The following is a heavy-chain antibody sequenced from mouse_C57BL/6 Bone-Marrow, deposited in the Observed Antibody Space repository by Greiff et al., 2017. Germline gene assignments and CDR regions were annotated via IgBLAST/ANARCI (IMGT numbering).Heavy chain of an antibody. CDR2: ISGGGGNT. CDR1: GFTFSSYT. V-gene: IGHV5-9*01. D-gene: IGHD2-2*01. Sequence: EVQLVESGGGLVKPGGSLKLSCAASGFTFSSYTMSWVRQTPEKRLEWVATISGGGGNTYYPDSVKGRFTISRDNAKNTLYLQMSSLRSEDTALYYCAREGYGYDPEVYFDYWGQGTTLTVSS. J-gene: IGHJ2*01. CDR3: AREGYGYDPEVYFDY.